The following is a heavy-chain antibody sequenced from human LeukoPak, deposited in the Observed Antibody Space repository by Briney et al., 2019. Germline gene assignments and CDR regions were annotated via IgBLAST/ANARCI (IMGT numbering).Heavy chain of an antibody. V-gene: IGHV1-69*13. J-gene: IGHJ1*01. Sequence: ASVKVSCKASGGTFISYAISWVRQAPGQGLVWMGGIIPIFGTANYAQKFQGRVTITADESTSTAYMELSSLRSEDTAVYYCARAEECIVGAEYFQHWGQGTLVTVSS. CDR1: GGTFISYA. CDR2: IIPIFGTA. CDR3: ARAEECIVGAEYFQH. D-gene: IGHD1-26*01.